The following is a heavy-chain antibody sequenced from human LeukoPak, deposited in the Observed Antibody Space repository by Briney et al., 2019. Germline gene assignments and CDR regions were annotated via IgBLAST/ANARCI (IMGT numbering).Heavy chain of an antibody. J-gene: IGHJ4*02. V-gene: IGHV3-23*01. CDR2: ISNNGGYT. D-gene: IGHD2-15*01. CDR1: GFTFSSYS. Sequence: PGGSLRLSCAASGFTFSSYSMNWVRQAPGKGLEWVSAISNNGGYTYYADSVRGRFTISRDNSKSTLCLQMNSLRAEDTAVYYCAKQLGYCSDGSCYFPYWGQGTLVTVSS. CDR3: AKQLGYCSDGSCYFPY.